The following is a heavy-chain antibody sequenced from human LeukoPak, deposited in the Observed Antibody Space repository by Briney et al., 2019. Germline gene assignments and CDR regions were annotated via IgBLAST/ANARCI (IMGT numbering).Heavy chain of an antibody. CDR2: IYWDDDK. CDR1: GFSLSTSGVG. D-gene: IGHD3-22*01. CDR3: AHRLDDSSGYYHDY. V-gene: IGHV2-5*02. Sequence: SGPTLVKPTQTLTLTCTFSGFSLSTSGVGVGWIRQPPGKALEWPALIYWDDDKRYSPSLKSRLTITKDPSKNQVVLTMTNMDPVDTATYYCAHRLDDSSGYYHDYWGQGTLVTVSS. J-gene: IGHJ4*02.